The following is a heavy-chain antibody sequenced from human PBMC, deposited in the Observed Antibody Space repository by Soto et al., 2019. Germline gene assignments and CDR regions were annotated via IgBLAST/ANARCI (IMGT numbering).Heavy chain of an antibody. CDR3: ARVGSSGWSPDY. D-gene: IGHD6-19*01. CDR2: IFYSGSTTY. V-gene: IGHV4-59*11. CDR1: GGSISGHC. Sequence: KTSETLSLTCTVSGGSISGHCWIWIRQPPGEGMEWIGYIFYSGSTTYNNNPSLKSRVSISVDTSKNQFYLRLSSVTAADTAVYYCARVGSSGWSPDYWGQGTLVTVSS. J-gene: IGHJ4*02.